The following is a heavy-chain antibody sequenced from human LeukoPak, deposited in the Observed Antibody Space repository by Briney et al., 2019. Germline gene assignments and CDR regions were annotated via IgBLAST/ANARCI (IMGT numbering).Heavy chain of an antibody. J-gene: IGHJ5*02. CDR3: ARVYDILPLSNWFDP. CDR1: GGSISSFY. CDR2: IYYSGST. D-gene: IGHD3-9*01. Sequence: PSETLSLTCTVSGGSISSFYWSWIRQPPGKGLEWIGYIYYSGSTNYNPSLKSRVTISVDTSKNQFSLKLSSVTTADTAVYYCARVYDILPLSNWFDPWGQGALVTVS. V-gene: IGHV4-59*01.